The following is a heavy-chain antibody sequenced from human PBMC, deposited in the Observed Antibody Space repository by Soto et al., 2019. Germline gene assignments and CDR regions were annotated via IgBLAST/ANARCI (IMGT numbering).Heavy chain of an antibody. CDR2: IYSYGST. CDR3: ATDRGPTYYFDY. V-gene: IGHV3-53*01. D-gene: IGHD2-21*01. J-gene: IGHJ4*02. CDR1: GFTVSIKY. Sequence: PGGSLRLSCSASGFTVSIKYMSLVLQAPGKGLEWVSVIYSYGSTCYADSVKGRFTISRDNAKNTQYLQMNNLRAEETAVYYCATDRGPTYYFDYWGQGTLVTVSS.